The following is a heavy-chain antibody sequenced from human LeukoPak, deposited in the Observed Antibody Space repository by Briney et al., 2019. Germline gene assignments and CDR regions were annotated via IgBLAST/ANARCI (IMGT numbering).Heavy chain of an antibody. V-gene: IGHV3-23*01. CDR3: AKGALYSTAWYGTTGDY. CDR2: ISGSGGST. Sequence: TGGSLRLSCAASGFTFSSYAMSWVRQAPGKGLEWVSAISGSGGSTYYADSVKGRFIISRDNSKNTVYLQMNSLSAEDTAVYFCAKGALYSTAWYGTTGDYWGQGTLVTVSS. CDR1: GFTFSSYA. D-gene: IGHD2-2*01. J-gene: IGHJ4*02.